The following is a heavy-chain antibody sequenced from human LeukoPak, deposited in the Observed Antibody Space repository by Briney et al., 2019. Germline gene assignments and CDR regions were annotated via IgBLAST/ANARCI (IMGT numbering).Heavy chain of an antibody. J-gene: IGHJ4*02. CDR1: GDSVSSNSAA. D-gene: IGHD6-19*01. V-gene: IGHV6-1*01. Sequence: SQTLSLTCAISGDSVSSNSAAWNWIRQSPSRGLEWLGRTYYRSKWYNDYAVSVKSRITINPDTSKNQFSLQLNSVTPEDTAVYYCAREKIKWLVRMGYYFDYWGQGTLVTVSS. CDR2: TYYRSKWYN. CDR3: AREKIKWLVRMGYYFDY.